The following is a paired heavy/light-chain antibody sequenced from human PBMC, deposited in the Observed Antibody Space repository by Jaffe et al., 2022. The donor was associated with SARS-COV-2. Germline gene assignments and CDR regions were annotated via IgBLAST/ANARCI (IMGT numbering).Light chain of an antibody. CDR1: SSDVGGYNF. V-gene: IGLV2-14*01. J-gene: IGLJ1*01. CDR3: ISYTTSSTLYV. CDR2: EVS. Sequence: QSALTQPASVSGSPGQSITISCTGTSSDVGGYNFVSWYQQHPGKAPKLIIYEVSNRPSGVSNRFSGSKSGNTASLTISGLQAEDEADYYCISYTTSSTLYVFGTGTEVTVL.
Heavy chain of an antibody. V-gene: IGHV3-11*01. J-gene: IGHJ4*02. CDR3: VRLYSSMAGPSFHY. CDR2: ISSSSGNSI. Sequence: QVQLMESGGGLVKPGGSLRLSCAVSGFIVSDHYMSWIRQAPGEGLEWISYISSSSGNSIHYADSVKGRFTISRDNAKNSLYLQMNSLRAEDTAIYYCVRLYSSMAGPSFHYWGQGSLVTVSS. CDR1: GFIVSDHY. D-gene: IGHD2-2*01.